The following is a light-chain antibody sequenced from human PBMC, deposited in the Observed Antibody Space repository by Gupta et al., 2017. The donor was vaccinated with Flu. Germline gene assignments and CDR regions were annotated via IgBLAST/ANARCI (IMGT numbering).Light chain of an antibody. J-gene: IGLJ3*02. CDR3: VMYMGSGISM. V-gene: IGLV8-61*01. CDR2: STS. CDR1: SGSVSTSYY. Sequence: QTVVTQEPSFSVSPGGTVSFTCGLSSGSVSTSYYPSWYQQTPGQPPRTLIYSTSTRSSGVPDRFSGSILGYKAALTITGAQADDESDYYCVMYMGSGISMFGGGTKLTVL.